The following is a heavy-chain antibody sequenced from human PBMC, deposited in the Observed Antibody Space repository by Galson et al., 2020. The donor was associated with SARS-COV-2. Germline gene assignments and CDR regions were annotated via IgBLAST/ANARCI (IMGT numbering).Heavy chain of an antibody. Sequence: SVKVTCKASGGSFSSYDINWVRQATGQGLEWMGGIIHVFETANYAQKFQGRVTMTTDPSTTTVYMELGSLTIDDTAVYYCARLNPSWYDVTGYSYWGHGTKVNGTS. CDR2: IIHVFETA. CDR1: GGSFSSYD. V-gene: IGHV1-69*05. D-gene: IGHD3-22*01. J-gene: IGHJ4*01. CDR3: ARLNPSWYDVTGYSY.